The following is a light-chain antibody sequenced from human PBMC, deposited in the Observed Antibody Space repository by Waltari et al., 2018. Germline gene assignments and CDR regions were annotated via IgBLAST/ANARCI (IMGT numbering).Light chain of an antibody. V-gene: IGKV2-30*01. J-gene: IGKJ1*01. CDR1: LSLVSSDGNTY. CDR2: KVS. Sequence: DVVMTQSPLSLPVTLGQPASISCRSSLSLVSSDGNTYFNWFQHRPGQSPRRLLYKVSNRDSGVPDRFSGSGSCTDFTLRISRVEAEDVGVYYCMQGTHWPWTFGPGTKVEIK. CDR3: MQGTHWPWT.